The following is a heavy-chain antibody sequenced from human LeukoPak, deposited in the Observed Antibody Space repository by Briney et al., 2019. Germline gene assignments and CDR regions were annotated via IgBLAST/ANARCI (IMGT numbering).Heavy chain of an antibody. D-gene: IGHD1-20*01. Sequence: SETLSLTCTVSGDSITNDYWSWIRQPPGKGLEWIGYMSHSGTTNRNPSLQSRVTISIDTSKNQFSLELRSVTAADAAVYYCARYKWPNWFDPWGQGTLVTVSS. J-gene: IGHJ5*02. V-gene: IGHV4-59*01. CDR1: GDSITNDY. CDR2: MSHSGTT. CDR3: ARYKWPNWFDP.